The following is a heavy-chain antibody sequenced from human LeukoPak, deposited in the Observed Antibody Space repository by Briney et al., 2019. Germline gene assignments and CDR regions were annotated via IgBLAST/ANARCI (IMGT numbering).Heavy chain of an antibody. Sequence: SVKVSCKASGGTFSSYAISWVRQAPGQGLEWMGGIIPIFGTANYAQKFQGRVTITADESTSTAYMELSSLRSEDTAVYYCARDGYVTMVRGPHSPYYYYGMDVWGQGTTVTVSS. J-gene: IGHJ6*02. CDR1: GGTFSSYA. CDR3: ARDGYVTMVRGPHSPYYYYGMDV. V-gene: IGHV1-69*13. D-gene: IGHD3-10*01. CDR2: IIPIFGTA.